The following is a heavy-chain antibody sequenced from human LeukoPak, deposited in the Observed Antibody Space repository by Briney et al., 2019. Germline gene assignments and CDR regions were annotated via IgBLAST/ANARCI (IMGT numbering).Heavy chain of an antibody. V-gene: IGHV3-13*01. CDR2: IGTAGDT. CDR3: ARDPKGYRYFDL. J-gene: IGHJ2*01. Sequence: GGSLRLSCAASGFTFSSYDMHWVRQATGKGLEWVSVIGTAGDTYYPGSVKGRFTISRENAKNSLHLQMNSLRAGDTAVYYCARDPKGYRYFDLWGRGTLVTVSS. CDR1: GFTFSSYD.